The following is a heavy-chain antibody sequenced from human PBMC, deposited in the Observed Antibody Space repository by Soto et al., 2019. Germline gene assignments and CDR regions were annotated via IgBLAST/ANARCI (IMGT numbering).Heavy chain of an antibody. CDR3: ARVDSSGSYFDS. V-gene: IGHV4-59*01. D-gene: IGHD3-22*01. CDR2: IYYTGST. Sequence: SETLSLTCTVSGGSISSYYWSWIRQPPGKGLEWIAYIYYTGSTNYNPSLKSRVTLSADTSKNQFSLNLSSVSAADTAMYYCARVDSSGSYFDSWGQGTLVTVSS. J-gene: IGHJ4*02. CDR1: GGSISSYY.